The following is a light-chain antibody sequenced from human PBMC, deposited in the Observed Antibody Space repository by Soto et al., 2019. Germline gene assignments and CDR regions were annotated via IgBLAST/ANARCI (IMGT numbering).Light chain of an antibody. Sequence: QSVLTQPPSGSGAPGQRVTISCTGSSSNIGAGYDVHWYQQLPGTAPKLLIYGNSNRPSGVPDRFSGSKSGTSASLATTGLQADDEADYYYQSYDSSLSGVVFGTGTKLTVL. CDR2: GNS. V-gene: IGLV1-40*01. CDR3: QSYDSSLSGVV. CDR1: SSNIGAGYD. J-gene: IGLJ2*01.